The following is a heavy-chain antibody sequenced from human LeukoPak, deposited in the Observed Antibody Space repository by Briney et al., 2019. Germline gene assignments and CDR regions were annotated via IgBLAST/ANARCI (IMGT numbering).Heavy chain of an antibody. Sequence: PGGSLRLSCAASGFTFKSYGMHWVRQAPAKGLEWVAFIRYDGSDKYYEDSVKGRFTISRDNSKNILYLQMNNLRTEVTAVYHCSSTSAGYWGQGTPVTVSS. V-gene: IGHV3-30*02. CDR2: IRYDGSDK. CDR1: GFTFKSYG. D-gene: IGHD2-2*01. CDR3: SSTSAGY. J-gene: IGHJ4*02.